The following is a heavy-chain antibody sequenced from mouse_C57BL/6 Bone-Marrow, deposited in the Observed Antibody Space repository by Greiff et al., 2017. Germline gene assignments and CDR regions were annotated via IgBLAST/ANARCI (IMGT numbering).Heavy chain of an antibody. CDR1: GFTFSSYA. Sequence: EVHLVESGEGLVKPGGSLKLSCAASGFTFSSYAMSWVRQTPEKRLEWVAYISSGGDYIYYADTVKGRFTISRDNARNTLYLQMGSLKSEDTAMYYCTRESNDGYLYYYAMDYWGQGTSVTVSS. J-gene: IGHJ4*01. CDR2: ISSGGDYI. D-gene: IGHD2-3*01. V-gene: IGHV5-9-1*02. CDR3: TRESNDGYLYYYAMDY.